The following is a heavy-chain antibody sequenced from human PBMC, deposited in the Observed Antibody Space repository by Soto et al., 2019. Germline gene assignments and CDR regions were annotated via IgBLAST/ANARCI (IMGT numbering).Heavy chain of an antibody. CDR2: INHSGST. D-gene: IGHD3-3*01. J-gene: IGHJ6*02. V-gene: IGHV4-34*01. Sequence: PSETVSLTCAVYGGAFSGYYWSWIRQPPGKGGEWIGEINHSGSTNYNPSLKSRVTISVETSKNQFSLNLSSVTAADTAVHYCARIGKYDFWSGYYYYGMDVWGQGTTVTVSS. CDR1: GGAFSGYY. CDR3: ARIGKYDFWSGYYYYGMDV.